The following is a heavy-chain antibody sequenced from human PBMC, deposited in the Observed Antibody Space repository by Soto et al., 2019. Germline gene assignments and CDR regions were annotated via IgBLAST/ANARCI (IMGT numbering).Heavy chain of an antibody. CDR2: IYWDDDK. CDR1: GFSLNTGGLG. CDR3: IHSRCGGDCLRSYSSHYYYGLDV. Sequence: QITLKESGPTLVKPTQTLTLTCSVSGFSLNTGGLGVGWIRQPPGKALEWLALIYWDDDKRYSPSLRNRPSISKDTSTTLVVFTTTNMDPVDTATYYCIHSRCGGDCLRSYSSHYYYGLDVWGQGTTVTVSS. J-gene: IGHJ6*02. V-gene: IGHV2-5*02. D-gene: IGHD2-21*02.